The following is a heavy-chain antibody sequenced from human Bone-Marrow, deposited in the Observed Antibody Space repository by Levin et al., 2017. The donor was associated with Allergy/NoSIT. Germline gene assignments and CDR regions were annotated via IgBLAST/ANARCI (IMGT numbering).Heavy chain of an antibody. CDR2: ISSTGDT. CDR1: QGAISNFF. D-gene: IGHD5-24*01. CDR3: ARSMGWLQFEN. J-gene: IGHJ4*01. Sequence: SQTLSLTCTITQGAISNFFWSWIRQSPGKGLEWIAYISSTGDTDHNPSLKGRVTISVDTSKNQFSLNLTSLTAADTAVYYCARSMGWLQFENWGHGTLVTVSS. V-gene: IGHV4-4*08.